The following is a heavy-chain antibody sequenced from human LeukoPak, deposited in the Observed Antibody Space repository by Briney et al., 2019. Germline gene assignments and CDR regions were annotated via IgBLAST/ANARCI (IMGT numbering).Heavy chain of an antibody. CDR2: ISSSGSTI. J-gene: IGHJ6*02. CDR1: GFTFSSYE. CDR3: ARDVYDSSGYYFGSDYYYYGMDV. D-gene: IGHD3-22*01. V-gene: IGHV3-48*03. Sequence: GGSLRLSCAASGFTFSSYEMNWVRQAPGKGLEWVSYISSSGSTIYYADSVKGRFTISRDNAKNSLYLQMNSLRAEDTAVYYCARDVYDSSGYYFGSDYYYYGMDVWGQGTTVTVSS.